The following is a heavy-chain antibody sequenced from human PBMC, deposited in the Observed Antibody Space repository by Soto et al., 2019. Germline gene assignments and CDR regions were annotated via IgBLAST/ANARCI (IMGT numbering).Heavy chain of an antibody. V-gene: IGHV4-30-4*01. J-gene: IGHJ4*02. CDR3: ARDGVDDSSGYYDY. CDR2: IYYSGST. Sequence: QVQLQESGPGLVKPSQTLSLTCTVSDGSISSGDYYWTWIRQPPGKGLEWIGYIYYSGSTFYNPSLERRTTIPLDTSKNQFSLKLRSVTAADTAVYYCARDGVDDSSGYYDYWGQGTLVTVSS. D-gene: IGHD3-22*01. CDR1: DGSISSGDYY.